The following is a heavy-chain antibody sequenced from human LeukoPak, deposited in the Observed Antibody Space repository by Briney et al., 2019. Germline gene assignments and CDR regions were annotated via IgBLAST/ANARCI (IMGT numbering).Heavy chain of an antibody. CDR3: AELGITMIGGV. CDR2: ISSSSSYI. CDR1: GFTISSYS. V-gene: IGHV3-21*01. Sequence: GGSLRLSCAASGFTISSYSMNWVRQAPGKGLEWVSSISSSSSYIYYADSVKGRFTISRDNAKNSLYLQMNSLRAEDTAVYYCAELGITMIGGVWGKGTTVTISS. D-gene: IGHD3-10*02. J-gene: IGHJ6*04.